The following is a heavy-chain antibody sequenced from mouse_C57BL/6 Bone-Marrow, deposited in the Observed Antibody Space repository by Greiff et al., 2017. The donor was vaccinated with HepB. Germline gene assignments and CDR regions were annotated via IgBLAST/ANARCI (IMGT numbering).Heavy chain of an antibody. V-gene: IGHV1-66*01. Sequence: QVQLQQSGPELVKPGASVKISCKASGYSFTSYYIHWVKQRPGQGLEWIGWIYPGSGNTKYNEKFKGKATLTADTSSSTAYMQLSSLTSEDSAVYYCAEYYYGSSYGAMDYWGQGTSVTVSS. J-gene: IGHJ4*01. CDR1: GYSFTSYY. CDR3: AEYYYGSSYGAMDY. D-gene: IGHD1-1*01. CDR2: IYPGSGNT.